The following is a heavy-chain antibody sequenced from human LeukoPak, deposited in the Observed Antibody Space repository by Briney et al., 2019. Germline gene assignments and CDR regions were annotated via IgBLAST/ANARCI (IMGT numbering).Heavy chain of an antibody. Sequence: GGSLRLSCAASGFTFSSYAMSWVRQAPGKGLEWVSAISGSGGSTYYADSVKGRFTISRDNSKNTPYLQMNSLRAEDTAVYYCAKHTRYFDWLPRGFNYYGMDVWGQGTTVTVSS. CDR3: AKHTRYFDWLPRGFNYYGMDV. V-gene: IGHV3-23*01. J-gene: IGHJ6*02. CDR2: ISGSGGST. CDR1: GFTFSSYA. D-gene: IGHD3-9*01.